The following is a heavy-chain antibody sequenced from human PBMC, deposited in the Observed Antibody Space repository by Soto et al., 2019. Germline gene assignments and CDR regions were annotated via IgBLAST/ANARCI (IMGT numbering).Heavy chain of an antibody. CDR1: GFTFSSYG. J-gene: IGHJ4*02. CDR2: IWYDGSNK. CDR3: ARDPYYYDSSGYYPAPFDY. V-gene: IGHV3-33*01. Sequence: QVQLVESGGGVVQPGRSLRLSCAASGFTFSSYGMHWVRQAPGKGLEWVAVIWYDGSNKYYADSVNGRFTISRDNSKNTLYLQMNSLRAEDMAVYYCARDPYYYDSSGYYPAPFDYWGQGTLVTVSS. D-gene: IGHD3-22*01.